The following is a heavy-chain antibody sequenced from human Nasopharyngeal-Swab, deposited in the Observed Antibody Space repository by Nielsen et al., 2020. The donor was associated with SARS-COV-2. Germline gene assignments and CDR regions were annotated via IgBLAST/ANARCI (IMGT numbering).Heavy chain of an antibody. J-gene: IGHJ3*02. V-gene: IGHV6-1*01. D-gene: IGHD1-26*01. CDR3: ARDPYSESYYDASDI. Sequence: SQTLSLTCAISGDSVSSDGAAWNWIRQSPSRGLEWLGRTYFRSKWFYDYAVDVYSRVTINPDTSNNQFSLHLNSVTPEDTAVYFCARDPYSESYYDASDIWGQGTVVTVSS. CDR2: TYFRSKWFY. CDR1: GDSVSSDGAA.